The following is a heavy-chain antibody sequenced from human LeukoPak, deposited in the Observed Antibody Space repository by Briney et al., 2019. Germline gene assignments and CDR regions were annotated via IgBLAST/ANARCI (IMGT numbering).Heavy chain of an antibody. CDR3: ARAGEWLMRGWFDP. J-gene: IGHJ5*02. CDR2: INQSGGT. CDR1: GGSISSSSYY. V-gene: IGHV4-39*07. Sequence: SETLSLTCTVSGGSISSSSYYWGWIRQPPGKGLEWIGEINQSGGTNYNPSLKGRVTIFVDTAKSQISLNLSSVTAADTAVYYCARAGEWLMRGWFDPWGPGTQVTVSS. D-gene: IGHD6-19*01.